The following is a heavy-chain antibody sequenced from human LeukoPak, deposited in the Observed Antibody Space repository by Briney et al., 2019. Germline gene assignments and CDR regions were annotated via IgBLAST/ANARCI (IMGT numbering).Heavy chain of an antibody. CDR1: GGSISSGHY. CDR2: VYTSGST. Sequence: PSQTLSLTCTVSGGSISSGHYWSWIRQPAGKGLEWVGRVYTSGSTNYNPSLKSRVTISVDTSKNQFSLKLSSVTAADTAVYYCARRCSIAVAGTRYRWFDPWGQGTLVTVSS. CDR3: ARRCSIAVAGTRYRWFDP. V-gene: IGHV4-61*02. J-gene: IGHJ5*02. D-gene: IGHD6-19*01.